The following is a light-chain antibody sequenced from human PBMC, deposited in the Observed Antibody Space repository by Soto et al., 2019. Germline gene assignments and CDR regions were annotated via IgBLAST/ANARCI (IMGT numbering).Light chain of an antibody. CDR1: QSVSSN. CDR3: QQRHMWPIT. V-gene: IGKV3-11*01. Sequence: EIVLTQSPGTLSSSPGERATLSCRASQSVSSNLAWYQQKHGQAPRLLIYGASTRATGIPPRFSGSGYGTDFNLTISSLEPEDSAVYYCQQRHMWPITFGQGTKVDIK. J-gene: IGKJ1*01. CDR2: GAS.